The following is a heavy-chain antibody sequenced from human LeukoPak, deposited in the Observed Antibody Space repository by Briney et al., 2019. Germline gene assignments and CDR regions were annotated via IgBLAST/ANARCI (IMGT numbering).Heavy chain of an antibody. Sequence: SETLSLTCAVYGGSFTDYYRNWVRQPPGKGLEWIGEINHSRSTTYNPSLKSRVTISLDTSKNQFSLILSSVTAADTAVYDCARNYHEYYYDSSGYQRYFDYWGQGTLVTVSS. CDR2: INHSRST. D-gene: IGHD3-22*01. CDR1: GGSFTDYY. J-gene: IGHJ4*02. CDR3: ARNYHEYYYDSSGYQRYFDY. V-gene: IGHV4-34*01.